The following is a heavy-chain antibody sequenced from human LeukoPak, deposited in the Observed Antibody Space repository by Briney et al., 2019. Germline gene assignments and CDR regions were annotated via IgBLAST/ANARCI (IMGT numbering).Heavy chain of an antibody. J-gene: IGHJ4*02. D-gene: IGHD4-17*01. V-gene: IGHV4-28*01. CDR1: GYSLSSSNW. Sequence: PSETLSLTCAVSGYSLSSSNWWDWIRQPPGKGLEWIGYIYYSGSTYYNPSLKSRVTMSVDTSKNQFSLKLSSVTAVDTAVYYCARSRDYGGADFDYWGQGTLVTVSS. CDR2: IYYSGST. CDR3: ARSRDYGGADFDY.